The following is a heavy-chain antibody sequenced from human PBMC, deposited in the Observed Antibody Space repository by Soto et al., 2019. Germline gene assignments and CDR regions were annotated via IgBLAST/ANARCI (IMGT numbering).Heavy chain of an antibody. V-gene: IGHV3-74*01. CDR3: TGGGTGWPI. D-gene: IGHD6-19*01. CDR2: ISGDGRST. CDR1: GLTLSNYW. J-gene: IGHJ4*02. Sequence: GGSLRLSCGAAGLTLSNYWMFWVRQIPGKGLEWVSRISGDGRSTSYADSVKGRFTISRDNTENTPYLQMSSLRAGDTALYYCTGGGTGWPIWGQGTLVTVSS.